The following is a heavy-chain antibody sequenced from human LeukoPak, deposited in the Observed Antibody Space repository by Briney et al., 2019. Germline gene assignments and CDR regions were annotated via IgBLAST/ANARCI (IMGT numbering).Heavy chain of an antibody. J-gene: IGHJ4*02. CDR1: GFTFSAYG. V-gene: IGHV3-30*02. D-gene: IGHD2-2*02. CDR2: IRFDGSNN. Sequence: GGSLRLSCSTSGFTFSAYGMHWVRQAPGKGLEWVAFIRFDGSNNYYADSVKGGFTIPRDNSKNTLFLQMNSLRPEDTAVYYCAKRPDDCGGTSCYTAPDYWGQGTLVTVSS. CDR3: AKRPDDCGGTSCYTAPDY.